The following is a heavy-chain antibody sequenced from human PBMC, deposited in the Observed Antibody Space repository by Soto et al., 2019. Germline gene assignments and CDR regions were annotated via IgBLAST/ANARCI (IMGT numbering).Heavy chain of an antibody. D-gene: IGHD3-10*01. Sequence: GSLRLSCAASGFTFSSYAMSWVRQAPGKGLEWVSAISGSGGSTYYADSVKGRFTISRDNSKNTLCLQMNSLRAEDTAVYYCAKASGWFGEFDYWGQGTLVTVSS. CDR3: AKASGWFGEFDY. J-gene: IGHJ4*02. CDR2: ISGSGGST. V-gene: IGHV3-23*01. CDR1: GFTFSSYA.